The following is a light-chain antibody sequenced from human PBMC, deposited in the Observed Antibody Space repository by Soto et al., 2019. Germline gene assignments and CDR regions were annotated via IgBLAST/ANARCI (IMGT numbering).Light chain of an antibody. CDR2: DAS. CDR1: PSVRTN. Sequence: ESVLTQSPATLSLSPWERATLSCMARPSVRTNFAWYQHKPGQSPSPRSSDASPGASGIPPRFSGSGSGTEFTLTIDRLQSADFAVYYCQQYDRWPVTFGGGTKVDIK. J-gene: IGKJ4*01. V-gene: IGKV3-15*01. CDR3: QQYDRWPVT.